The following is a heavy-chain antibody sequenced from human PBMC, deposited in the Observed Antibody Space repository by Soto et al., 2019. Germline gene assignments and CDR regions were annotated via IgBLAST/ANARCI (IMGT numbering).Heavy chain of an antibody. D-gene: IGHD3-22*01. CDR1: GYTFTSYG. CDR3: ARSDSSGYYTLRYWYFDL. CDR2: ISAYNGNT. V-gene: IGHV1-18*04. J-gene: IGHJ2*01. Sequence: ASVKVSCKASGYTFTSYGISWVRQAPGQGLEWMGWISAYNGNTNYAQKLQGRVTMTTDTSASTAYMELRSLRSDDTAVYYCARSDSSGYYTLRYWYFDLWGRGTLVTVSS.